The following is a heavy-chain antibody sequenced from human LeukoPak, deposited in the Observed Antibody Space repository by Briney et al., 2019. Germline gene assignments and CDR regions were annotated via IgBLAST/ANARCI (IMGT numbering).Heavy chain of an antibody. Sequence: ASVKVSCKASGYTFTGYYMHWVRQAPGQGLEWMGRINPNSGGTNYAQKFQGRVTMTRDTSISTAYMELSSLRSEDTAVYYCARDYYDSSGYSTRYFDYWGQGTLVTVSS. V-gene: IGHV1-2*06. CDR2: INPNSGGT. CDR1: GYTFTGYY. J-gene: IGHJ4*02. D-gene: IGHD3-22*01. CDR3: ARDYYDSSGYSTRYFDY.